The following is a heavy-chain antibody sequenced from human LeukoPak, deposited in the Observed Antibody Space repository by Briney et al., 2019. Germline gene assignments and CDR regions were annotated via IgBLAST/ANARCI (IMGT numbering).Heavy chain of an antibody. CDR1: GYTFTGYY. CDR3: ARQGALVKGIDY. V-gene: IGHV1-2*02. Sequence: ASVKVSCKASGYTFTGYYLHWVRQAPGQGLEWMGWINPSSGVTNFAQRFQGRVTMTRDTSISTSYVELSRLRSDDTAVYYCARQGALVKGIDYWGQGTLVTVSS. D-gene: IGHD6-13*01. CDR2: INPSSGVT. J-gene: IGHJ4*02.